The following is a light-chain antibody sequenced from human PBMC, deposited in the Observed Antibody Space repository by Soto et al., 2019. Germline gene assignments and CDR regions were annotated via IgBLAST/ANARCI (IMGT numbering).Light chain of an antibody. V-gene: IGLV2-23*02. CDR2: EVS. Sequence: QSALTQAASVSGSPGQSITISCTGTSSDVGSYNLVSSYQQHPSKAPKLMIYEVSQRPSGVSNRFSGSKSGNTASLTISGLQAEDEADYYCCSYASSSRYSFGHGTKVT. J-gene: IGLJ1*01. CDR3: CSYASSSRYS. CDR1: SSDVGSYNL.